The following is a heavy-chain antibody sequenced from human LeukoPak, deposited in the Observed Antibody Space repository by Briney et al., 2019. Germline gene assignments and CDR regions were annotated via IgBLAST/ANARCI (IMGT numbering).Heavy chain of an antibody. Sequence: SETLSLTCTVSGYSISSGYYWGWIRQPPGKGLELIGSIYHSGSTYYNPSLKSRVTISVDTSKNQFSLKLSSVTAADTAVYYCASSVVVAAPGFDYWGQGTLVTVSS. CDR2: IYHSGST. CDR1: GYSISSGYY. CDR3: ASSVVVAAPGFDY. D-gene: IGHD2-15*01. J-gene: IGHJ4*02. V-gene: IGHV4-38-2*02.